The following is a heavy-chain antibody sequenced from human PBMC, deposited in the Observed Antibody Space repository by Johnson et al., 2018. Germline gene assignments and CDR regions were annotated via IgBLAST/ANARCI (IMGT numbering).Heavy chain of an antibody. Sequence: QVQLVQSGAEVKKPGSSVKVSCKASGGTFSSYTISWVRQAPGQGLEWMGRLIPILGIAHYAQKFQGRVTMYADKSTSTAFMELSSLRSEDTAVYYCARDQGYSSSPGNHYYYYMDVWGKGTTVTVSS. CDR2: LIPILGIA. J-gene: IGHJ6*03. CDR3: ARDQGYSSSPGNHYYYYMDV. D-gene: IGHD6-6*01. V-gene: IGHV1-69*04. CDR1: GGTFSSYT.